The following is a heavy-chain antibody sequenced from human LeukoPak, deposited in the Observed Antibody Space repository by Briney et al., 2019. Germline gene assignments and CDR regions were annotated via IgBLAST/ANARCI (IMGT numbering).Heavy chain of an antibody. CDR3: ARDHDYGDYEVDY. D-gene: IGHD4-17*01. CDR1: GYTFTGYY. J-gene: IGHJ4*02. Sequence: ASVKLSCKASGYTFTGYYMHWVRQAPGQGLEWMGRINPNSGGTNYAQKFQGRDTMTRDTSISTAYMELSRLRSDDTAVYYCARDHDYGDYEVDYWGQGTLVTVSS. V-gene: IGHV1-2*06. CDR2: INPNSGGT.